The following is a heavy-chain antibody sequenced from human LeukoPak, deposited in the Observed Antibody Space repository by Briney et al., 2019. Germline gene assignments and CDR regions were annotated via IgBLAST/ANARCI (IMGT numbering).Heavy chain of an antibody. CDR3: ARASHDYGDYSHFDY. D-gene: IGHD4-17*01. V-gene: IGHV4-38-2*02. CDR1: GYSISSGYY. Sequence: SETLSLTCTVSGYSISSGYYWGWIRQSPGKGLEWIGEIYHSGSTNYNPSLKTRVTISVDKSKNQFSLKLSSVTAADTAVYYCARASHDYGDYSHFDYWGQGTLVTVSS. J-gene: IGHJ4*02. CDR2: IYHSGST.